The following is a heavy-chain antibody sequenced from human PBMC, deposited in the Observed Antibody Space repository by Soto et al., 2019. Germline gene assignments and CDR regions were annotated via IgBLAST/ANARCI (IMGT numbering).Heavy chain of an antibody. CDR1: EFTFSSDW. D-gene: IGHD2-2*01. Sequence: GGSLRHSCAASEFTFSSDWMSWVRQAPGKGLEWVANIKQDGSEKYYVDSVKGRFTISRDNAKNSLYLQMNSLRAEDTAVYYCARSRPAAMMADYWGQGTLVTVSS. V-gene: IGHV3-7*01. CDR3: ARSRPAAMMADY. CDR2: IKQDGSEK. J-gene: IGHJ4*02.